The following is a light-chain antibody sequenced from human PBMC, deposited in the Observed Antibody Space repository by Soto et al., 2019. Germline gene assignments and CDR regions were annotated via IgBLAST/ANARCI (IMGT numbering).Light chain of an antibody. J-gene: IGKJ1*01. CDR1: QSVSTN. CDR2: GAS. V-gene: IGKV3-15*01. CDR3: QQYTNRPPWT. Sequence: EILMTQSPATLSVSPGDRATLSCRASQSVSTNLAWYQQRPGQAPRLLIYGASTRATGIPARFSGSGSGTDFTLTIRSLQSDDFAVYYCQQYTNRPPWTFGQGTKVDLK.